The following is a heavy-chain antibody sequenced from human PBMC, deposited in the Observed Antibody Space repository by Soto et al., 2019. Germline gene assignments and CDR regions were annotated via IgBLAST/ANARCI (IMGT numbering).Heavy chain of an antibody. CDR3: SSSGGLHHIDF. D-gene: IGHD3-10*01. CDR1: GGSISSGDYY. CDR2: IYYSGST. Sequence: PSETLSLTSTVSGGSISSGDYYWSWIRQPQGKGLEWIGYIYYSGSTYYNPSLKSRVTISVDTSKNQFSLKLSSVTAADTAFHFCSSSGGLHHIDFWGQGTLVPVSS. V-gene: IGHV4-30-4*01. J-gene: IGHJ4*02.